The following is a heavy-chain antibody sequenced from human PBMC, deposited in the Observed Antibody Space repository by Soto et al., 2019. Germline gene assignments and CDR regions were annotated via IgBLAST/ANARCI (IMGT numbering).Heavy chain of an antibody. V-gene: IGHV3-74*01. Sequence: EVQLMESGGGLVQPGGSLRLSCAGSGFTFSSYWMHWVRQAPGKGLVWVSRINSDGSSTTFADSVKGRFTISRDNAKNTLYLQMNSLRAEDTAVYYCVRGEGGWETYWGQGTLVTVSS. J-gene: IGHJ4*02. CDR3: VRGEGGWETY. CDR2: INSDGSST. D-gene: IGHD6-19*01. CDR1: GFTFSSYW.